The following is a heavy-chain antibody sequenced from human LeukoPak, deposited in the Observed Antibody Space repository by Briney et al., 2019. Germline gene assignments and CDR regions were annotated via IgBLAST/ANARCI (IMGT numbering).Heavy chain of an antibody. CDR3: ARDRSGYSGYDWGIFDY. D-gene: IGHD5-12*01. CDR1: GGSISSGGYY. Sequence: SETLSLTCTVSGGSISSGGYYWSWIRQHPGKGLEWIGYIYHSGSTYYNPSLKSRVTISVDRSKNQFSLKLSSVTAADTAVYYCARDRSGYSGYDWGIFDYWGQGTLVTVSS. J-gene: IGHJ4*02. CDR2: IYHSGST. V-gene: IGHV4-30-2*01.